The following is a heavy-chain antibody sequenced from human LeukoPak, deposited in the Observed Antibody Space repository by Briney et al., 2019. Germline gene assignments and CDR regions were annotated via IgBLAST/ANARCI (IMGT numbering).Heavy chain of an antibody. Sequence: PSETLSLTCGVYGGSFSGYYWTWIRQPPGKGLEWIGEINHSGSTNYNPSLKSRVTTSLDTSEKQISLKLSSVTAADTALYYCARESVYYDSSGWFDYWGQGALVTVSS. D-gene: IGHD3-22*01. CDR1: GGSFSGYY. J-gene: IGHJ4*02. CDR3: ARESVYYDSSGWFDY. CDR2: INHSGST. V-gene: IGHV4-34*01.